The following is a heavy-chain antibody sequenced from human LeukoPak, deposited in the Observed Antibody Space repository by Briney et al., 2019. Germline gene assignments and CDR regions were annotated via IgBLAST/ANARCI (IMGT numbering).Heavy chain of an antibody. CDR1: GFTFSSYS. Sequence: GGSLRLSCAASGFTFSSYSMNWVRQAPGKGLEWVSSISSSSSYIYYADSVKGRFTISRDNAKNSLYLQMNSLRAEDTAVYYCARGTITIFGVVILQSNWFDPW. CDR2: ISSSSSYI. CDR3: ARGTITIFGVVILQSNWFDP. J-gene: IGHJ5*02. D-gene: IGHD3-3*01. V-gene: IGHV3-21*01.